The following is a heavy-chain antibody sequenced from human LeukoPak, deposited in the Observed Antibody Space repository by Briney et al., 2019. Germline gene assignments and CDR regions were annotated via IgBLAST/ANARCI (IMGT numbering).Heavy chain of an antibody. V-gene: IGHV4-30-4*01. CDR1: GGSISSGDYY. J-gene: IGHJ4*02. CDR3: ARDRAAGRYFDY. D-gene: IGHD6-13*01. CDR2: IYYSGST. Sequence: SETLSLTCTVSGGSISSGDYYWSWIRQPPGKGLEWIGYIYYSGSTYYNPSLKSQVTISVDTSKNQFSLKLSSVTAADTAVYYCARDRAAGRYFDYWGQGTLVTVSS.